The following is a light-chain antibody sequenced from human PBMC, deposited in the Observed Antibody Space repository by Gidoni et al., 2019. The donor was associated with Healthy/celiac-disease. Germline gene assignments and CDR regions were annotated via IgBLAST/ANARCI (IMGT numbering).Light chain of an antibody. CDR3: QQRSNWPPKT. CDR1: QSVSSY. Sequence: EIVLTQSPATLSLSPGERATLSCRASQSVSSYLAWYQQKPGQAPRLLIYDASNRAPGIPARFSGSGSGTDFTLTISSLEPEDFAVYYGQQRSNWPPKTFGGXTKVEIK. V-gene: IGKV3-11*01. J-gene: IGKJ4*01. CDR2: DAS.